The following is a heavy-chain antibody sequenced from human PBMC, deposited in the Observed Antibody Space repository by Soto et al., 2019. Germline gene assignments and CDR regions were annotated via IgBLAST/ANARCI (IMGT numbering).Heavy chain of an antibody. Sequence: ASVKVSCKASGYTFTGYYMHWVRQAPGQGLEWMGWINPNSGGTNYAQKFQGWVTMTRDTSISTAYMELSRLRSDDTAVYYCARELYCSGGSCYFFDYRGQRTLVTVSS. V-gene: IGHV1-2*04. D-gene: IGHD2-15*01. J-gene: IGHJ4*02. CDR3: ARELYCSGGSCYFFDY. CDR1: GYTFTGYY. CDR2: INPNSGGT.